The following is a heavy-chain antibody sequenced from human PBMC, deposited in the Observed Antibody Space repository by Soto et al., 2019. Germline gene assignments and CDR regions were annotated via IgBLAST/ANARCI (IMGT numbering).Heavy chain of an antibody. V-gene: IGHV4-34*01. D-gene: IGHD2-15*01. CDR3: AIGGGYCSGGSGYPRGDY. CDR1: GGSFSGYY. J-gene: IGHJ4*02. CDR2: INHIGST. Sequence: QVQLQQWGAGLLKSSETLSLTCAVYGGSFSGYYWSWIRQPPGKGLEWVGEINHIGSTNYNPSLKGRVTISLDMSKNQFALNLRSVAAADTAVYYCAIGGGYCSGGSGYPRGDYWGQGTLVTVSS.